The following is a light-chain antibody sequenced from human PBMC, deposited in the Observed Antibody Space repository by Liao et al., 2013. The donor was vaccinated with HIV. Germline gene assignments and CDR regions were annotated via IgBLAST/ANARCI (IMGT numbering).Light chain of an antibody. J-gene: IGLJ1*01. V-gene: IGLV3-21*01. CDR1: NIGSKS. CDR2: YDT. Sequence: SYVLTQTPSVSVAPGKTARLTCEGTNIGSKSVHWYQQKPGQAPVLVIYYDTERPSWIPERFSASTSGNTATLTISGTQAMDEADYYCQAWDSSSAPYVFGTGTKVTVL. CDR3: QAWDSSSAPYV.